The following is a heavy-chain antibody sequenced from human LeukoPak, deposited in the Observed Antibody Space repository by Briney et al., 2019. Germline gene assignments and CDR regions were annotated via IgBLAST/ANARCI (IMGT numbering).Heavy chain of an antibody. CDR3: ARVRSSSTSCLFDY. CDR2: IYYSGST. Sequence: PSETLSLTCTVSGGSISSGGYYWSWIRQHPGKGLEWIRYIYYSGSTYYNPSLKSRVTISVDTSKHQSSLKLSSVTAADTAVYYCARVRSSSTSCLFDYWGQGTLVTVSS. D-gene: IGHD2-2*01. J-gene: IGHJ4*02. CDR1: GGSISSGGYY. V-gene: IGHV4-31*03.